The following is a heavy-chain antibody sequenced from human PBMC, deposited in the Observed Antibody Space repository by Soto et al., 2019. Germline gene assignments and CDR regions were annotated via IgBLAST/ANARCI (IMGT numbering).Heavy chain of an antibody. V-gene: IGHV3-30*18. Sequence: QVQLVESGGGVVQPGRSLRLSCAASGFTFSSYGIHWVRQAPGKGLEWVAVMSYDGSDKYYADSVKGRFTNSRDNSKNTLYVQMNSLRAEDTAVYYCAEDRAPGLQQLLGLIDYWGQGTLVTVSS. CDR3: AEDRAPGLQQLLGLIDY. CDR1: GFTFSSYG. J-gene: IGHJ4*02. CDR2: MSYDGSDK. D-gene: IGHD6-13*01.